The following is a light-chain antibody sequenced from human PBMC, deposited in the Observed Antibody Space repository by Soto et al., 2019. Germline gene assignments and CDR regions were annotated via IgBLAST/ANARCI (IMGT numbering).Light chain of an antibody. V-gene: IGKV3-11*01. CDR1: QSVSSY. Sequence: EIVLTQSPATLSLSPGERATLSCRASQSVSSYLAWYQQKPGQAPRLLIYDASNSATGIPARFSGSWSGTDFTLTIRSLEPEDFAVYYCQQRSNWPLTFGGGTKVEIK. CDR2: DAS. CDR3: QQRSNWPLT. J-gene: IGKJ4*01.